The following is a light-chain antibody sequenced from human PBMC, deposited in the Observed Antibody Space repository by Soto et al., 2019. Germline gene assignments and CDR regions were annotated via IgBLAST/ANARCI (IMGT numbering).Light chain of an antibody. J-gene: IGKJ1*01. CDR1: QGIGNY. Sequence: DIQMTQSPPSLSASVGDRVTITCRASQGIGNYLSWYQQKPGKVPKLLIYGASTLKSGVPPRCSGSGSWTEFTLTISSLRPEDVATYYCQKYDRAPRTFGQGTRVEIK. CDR3: QKYDRAPRT. V-gene: IGKV1-27*01. CDR2: GAS.